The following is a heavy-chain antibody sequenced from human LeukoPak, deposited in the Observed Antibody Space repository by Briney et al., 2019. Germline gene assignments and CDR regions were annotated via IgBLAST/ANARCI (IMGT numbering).Heavy chain of an antibody. J-gene: IGHJ4*02. D-gene: IGHD2-2*01. V-gene: IGHV4-4*07. CDR3: AREASGYCGSTGGSYFDY. Sequence: PSETLSLTCTVSGGSVSSYYWSWIRQPAGKGLEWIGCIYTSGSTNYNPSLKCKVTISVEKSKNHFSLKQSSLTAADSAVYYCAREASGYCGSTGGSYFDYWGQGTLVTVSS. CDR1: GGSVSSYY. CDR2: IYTSGST.